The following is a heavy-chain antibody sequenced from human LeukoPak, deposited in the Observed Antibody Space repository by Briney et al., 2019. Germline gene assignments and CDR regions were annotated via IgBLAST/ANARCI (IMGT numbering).Heavy chain of an antibody. V-gene: IGHV4-59*01. CDR1: GGSISSYY. CDR2: IYYSGST. CDR3: ARNYDILDAFDI. J-gene: IGHJ3*02. Sequence: SETLSPTCTVSGGSISSYYWSWIRQPPGKGLEWIGYIYYSGSTNYNTSLKSRVTISVDTSKTHFSLILTSVTAADTAVYYCARNYDILDAFDIWGQGTMVTVSS. D-gene: IGHD3-9*01.